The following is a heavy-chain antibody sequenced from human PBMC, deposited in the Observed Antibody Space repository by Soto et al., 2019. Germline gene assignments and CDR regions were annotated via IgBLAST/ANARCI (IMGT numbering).Heavy chain of an antibody. CDR1: GGSISDGYY. CDR2: ISYSGST. CDR3: ARRDRSGYSYGLDT. V-gene: IGHV4-31*03. Sequence: QVQLQESGPGLVKPSQTLSLTCTVSGGSISDGYYWSWIRQHPGKGLEWIGSISYSGSTSNNPSLKGRLTISVDRSKSQFSLTLSSVTAADTAVYYCARRDRSGYSYGLDTWGQGTLVTVSS. D-gene: IGHD3-22*01. J-gene: IGHJ5*02.